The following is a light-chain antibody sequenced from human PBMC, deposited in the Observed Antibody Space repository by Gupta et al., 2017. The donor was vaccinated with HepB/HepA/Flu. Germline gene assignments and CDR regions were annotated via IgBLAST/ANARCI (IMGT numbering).Light chain of an antibody. CDR1: QSVSSY. V-gene: IGKV3-11*01. CDR3: QQRGNWPPYT. CDR2: DAS. Sequence: EIVLTHSPATLSLSRGERATLSCRASQSVSSYVAWYQQKPGQAPRLLIYDASNSATGIPARFSGSGSGTDFPLTISSLEPEDFAVYYCQQRGNWPPYTFGQGTKLEIK. J-gene: IGKJ2*01.